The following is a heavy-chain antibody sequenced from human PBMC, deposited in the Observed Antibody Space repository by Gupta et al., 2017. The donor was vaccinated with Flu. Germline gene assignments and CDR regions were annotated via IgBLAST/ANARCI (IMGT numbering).Heavy chain of an antibody. CDR1: GGSFSGYY. CDR3: ARGSGIVVVAATRWFDP. CDR2: INHSGST. D-gene: IGHD2-15*01. Sequence: QVQLQQWGAGLLKPSETLSLTCAVYGGSFSGYYWSWIRQPPGKGLEWIGEINHSGSTNYNPSLKSRVTISVDTSKNQFSLKLSSVTAADTAVYYCARGSGIVVVAATRWFDPWGQGTLVTVSS. V-gene: IGHV4-34*01. J-gene: IGHJ5*02.